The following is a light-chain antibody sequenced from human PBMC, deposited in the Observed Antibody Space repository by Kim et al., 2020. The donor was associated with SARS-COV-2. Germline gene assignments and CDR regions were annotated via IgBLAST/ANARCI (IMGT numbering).Light chain of an antibody. CDR3: QHYNSYSLYA. CDR1: QSLTSW. V-gene: IGKV1-5*03. CDR2: RTS. Sequence: DIQMTQSPSTLSASVVDRVTITCRASQSLTSWLAWYQQKPGKAPKLLIYRTSNVETGVPSRFSGSGSGTEFTLTISSLQPDDFATYYCQHYNSYSLYAFGQGTKLEI. J-gene: IGKJ2*01.